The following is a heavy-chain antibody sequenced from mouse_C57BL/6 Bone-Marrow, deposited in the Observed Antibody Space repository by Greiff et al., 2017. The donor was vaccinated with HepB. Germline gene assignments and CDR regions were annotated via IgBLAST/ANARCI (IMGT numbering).Heavy chain of an antibody. CDR2: IDPSDSYT. Sequence: QVQLQQPGAELVKPGASVKLSCKASGYTFTSYWMQWVKQRPGQGLECIGEIDPSDSYTNYNQKFKGKATLTVDTSSSTAYMQLSSLTSEDSAVYYCARDYYGSNYAMDYWGRGTSVTVSS. V-gene: IGHV1-50*01. D-gene: IGHD1-1*01. CDR3: ARDYYGSNYAMDY. J-gene: IGHJ4*01. CDR1: GYTFTSYW.